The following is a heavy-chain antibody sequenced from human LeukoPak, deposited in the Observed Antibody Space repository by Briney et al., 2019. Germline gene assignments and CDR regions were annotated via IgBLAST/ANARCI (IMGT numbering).Heavy chain of an antibody. Sequence: GGSLRLSCAASGFTFSSYEMNWVRQAPGKGLEWVSYISSSGNTIYYADSVKGRFTISRDNAKSSLYLQMNSLSDEDTAVYYCAADSTSYYVFDYWGQGTLVTVSS. J-gene: IGHJ4*02. CDR1: GFTFSSYE. CDR2: ISSSGNTI. CDR3: AADSTSYYVFDY. D-gene: IGHD3-22*01. V-gene: IGHV3-48*03.